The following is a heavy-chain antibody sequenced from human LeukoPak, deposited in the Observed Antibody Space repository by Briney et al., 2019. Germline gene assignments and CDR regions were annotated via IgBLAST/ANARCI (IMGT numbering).Heavy chain of an antibody. CDR2: IKQDGSEK. CDR1: GFTFSSYW. CDR3: AREIFSSSWSDYYYYMDV. D-gene: IGHD6-6*01. J-gene: IGHJ6*03. V-gene: IGHV3-7*01. Sequence: GGSLRLSCAASGFTFSSYWMSWVRQAPGKGLEWVANIKQDGSEKYYVDSVKGRFTISRDNAKNSLYLQMNSLRAEDTAVYYCAREIFSSSWSDYYYYMDVWGKGTTVTVSS.